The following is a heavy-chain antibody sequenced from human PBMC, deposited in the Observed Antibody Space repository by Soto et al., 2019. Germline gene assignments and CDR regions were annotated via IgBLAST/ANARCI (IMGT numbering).Heavy chain of an antibody. Sequence: ETLSLTCTVSGGSFKSGSYSWSWIRQPPGKGLEWIGYVYHTGRTSYNPSLKSRVSISMDTSKNQFSLNLDSVTAADTAVYYCARDRRYDFWSGHHYGMDVWGQGTTVTVSS. CDR2: VYHTGRT. CDR3: ARDRRYDFWSGHHYGMDV. J-gene: IGHJ6*02. V-gene: IGHV4-61*01. D-gene: IGHD3-3*01. CDR1: GGSFKSGSYS.